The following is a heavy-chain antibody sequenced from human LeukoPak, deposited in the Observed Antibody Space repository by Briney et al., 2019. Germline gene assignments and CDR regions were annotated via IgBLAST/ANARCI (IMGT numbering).Heavy chain of an antibody. Sequence: GGSLRLSCAASGFTFSSYATNWVRQAPGKGLEWVSATGSTGVSTFYADSVKGRFTVSRDNSKNTLSLQMNSLRAEDTAVYYCAKDPGVVPAHYFDCWGQGILVTVSS. V-gene: IGHV3-23*01. D-gene: IGHD2-2*01. J-gene: IGHJ4*02. CDR1: GFTFSSYA. CDR3: AKDPGVVPAHYFDC. CDR2: TGSTGVST.